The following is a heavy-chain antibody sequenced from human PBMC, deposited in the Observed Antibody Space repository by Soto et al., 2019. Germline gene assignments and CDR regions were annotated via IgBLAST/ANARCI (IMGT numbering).Heavy chain of an antibody. CDR3: ARNVPVTALGY. Sequence: EVRLVESGGGLVQPGGSLRLSCAASGVTVGNNYMRWVRQAPGKGLEWVSVTYSGGDTRYADSVKGRFTMSRDSTKNTVYLQIDIRRADDMAVYFCARNVPVTALGYWGQGSLVTFSS. J-gene: IGHJ4*02. CDR1: GVTVGNNY. V-gene: IGHV3-66*01. D-gene: IGHD4-17*01. CDR2: TYSGGDT.